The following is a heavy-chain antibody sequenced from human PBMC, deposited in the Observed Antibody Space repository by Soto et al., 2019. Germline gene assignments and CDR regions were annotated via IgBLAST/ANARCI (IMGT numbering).Heavy chain of an antibody. V-gene: IGHV3-7*03. J-gene: IGHJ4*02. D-gene: IGHD3-10*01. CDR2: IKQDGNER. CDR3: AHTVARGTFWESWNY. Sequence: GRSMRLSCAASGFTFRDYFMTCVRQATGKGLEWVATIKQDGNERYYVDSVKSKVTNTKDNNKNQEYITMTNIDPMDTGTYFCAHTVARGTFWESWNYWCQGSLVTVS. CDR1: GFTFRDYF.